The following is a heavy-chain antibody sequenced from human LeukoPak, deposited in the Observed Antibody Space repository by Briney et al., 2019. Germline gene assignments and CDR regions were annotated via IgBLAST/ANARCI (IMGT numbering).Heavy chain of an antibody. Sequence: GASVKVSCKVSGYTLTELSMHWVRQAPGKGLEWMGGFDPEDGETIYAQKFQGRVTMTEDTSTDTAYMELSSLRSEDTAVYYCAKVGGETYSGSYGTDFDYWGQGTLVTVSS. CDR3: AKVGGETYSGSYGTDFDY. V-gene: IGHV1-24*01. CDR2: FDPEDGET. CDR1: GYTLTELS. J-gene: IGHJ4*02. D-gene: IGHD1-26*01.